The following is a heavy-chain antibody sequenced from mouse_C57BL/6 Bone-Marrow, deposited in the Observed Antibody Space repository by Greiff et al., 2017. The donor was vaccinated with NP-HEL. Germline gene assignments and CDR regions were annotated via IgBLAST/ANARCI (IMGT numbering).Heavy chain of an antibody. V-gene: IGHV1-82*01. CDR3: ATDGYSFAY. D-gene: IGHD2-3*01. CDR1: GYAFSSSW. J-gene: IGHJ3*01. CDR2: IYPGDGDT. Sequence: VQLQQSGPELVKPGASVKISCKASGYAFSSSWMNWVKQRPGKGLEWIGRIYPGDGDTNYNGKFKGKATLTADKSSSTAYMQLSRLTSEDSAVYFCATDGYSFAYWGQGTLVTVSA.